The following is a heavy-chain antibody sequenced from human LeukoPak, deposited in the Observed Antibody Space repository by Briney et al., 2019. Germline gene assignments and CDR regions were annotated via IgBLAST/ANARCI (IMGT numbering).Heavy chain of an antibody. V-gene: IGHV1-8*01. J-gene: IGHJ4*02. CDR2: MNPNSGNT. CDR3: ARGPLISPYSNSYCCNY. D-gene: IGHD6-13*01. Sequence: ASVKVSCKASGYTFTSYDINWVRQATGQGLEWMGWMNPNSGNTGYAQKFQGRVTMTRNTSISTAYMELSSLKSEDTAVYYCARGPLISPYSNSYCCNYWGQGTLVTVS. CDR1: GYTFTSYD.